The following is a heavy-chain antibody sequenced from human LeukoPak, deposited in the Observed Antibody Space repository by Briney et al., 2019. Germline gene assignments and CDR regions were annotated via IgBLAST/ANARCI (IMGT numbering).Heavy chain of an antibody. J-gene: IGHJ5*02. Sequence: GGSLRLSCAASGFTFDTYAMSWVRQAPGKGLEWVSAISDSGGSTYYADSVKGRFTISRDNSKTTLYLQMNSLRAEDTAVYYCAKQDPSTSGWYPWGQGTLVTVSS. V-gene: IGHV3-23*01. CDR3: AKQDPSTSGWYP. CDR1: GFTFDTYA. D-gene: IGHD6-19*01. CDR2: ISDSGGST.